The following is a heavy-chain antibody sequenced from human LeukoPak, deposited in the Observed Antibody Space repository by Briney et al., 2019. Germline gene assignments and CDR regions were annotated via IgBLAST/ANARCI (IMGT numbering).Heavy chain of an antibody. CDR3: ARDHSGGWSYYYYYGMDV. V-gene: IGHV1-18*04. D-gene: IGHD6-19*01. CDR2: IGAYNGNT. CDR1: GYTFTGYY. Sequence: ASVKVSCKASGYTFTGYYMHWVRQAPGQGLEWMGWIGAYNGNTNYAQKLQGRVTMTTDTSTSTAYMELRSLRSDDTAVYYCARDHSGGWSYYYYYGMDVWGQGTTVTVSS. J-gene: IGHJ6*02.